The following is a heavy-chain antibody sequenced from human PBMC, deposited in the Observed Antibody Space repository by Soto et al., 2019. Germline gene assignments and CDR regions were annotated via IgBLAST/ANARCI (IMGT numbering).Heavy chain of an antibody. CDR3: AAATSGLVGRPLYYYYGMDV. J-gene: IGHJ6*02. V-gene: IGHV1-58*01. CDR1: GFTFTSSA. Sequence: ASVKVSCKASGFTFTSSAVQWVRQARGQRLEWIGWIVVGSGNTNYAQKFQERVTITRDMSTSTAYMELSSLRSEVTAVYYCAAATSGLVGRPLYYYYGMDVWGQGTTVTVSS. D-gene: IGHD3-9*01. CDR2: IVVGSGNT.